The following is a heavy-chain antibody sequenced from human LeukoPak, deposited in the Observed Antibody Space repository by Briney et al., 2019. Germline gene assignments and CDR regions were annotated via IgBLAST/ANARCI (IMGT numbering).Heavy chain of an antibody. J-gene: IGHJ4*02. D-gene: IGHD6-13*01. Sequence: ASVKVSCKASGYTFTGYYMHWVRQAPRQGLEWIGWINPNSGGTNYAQKFQGRVTMARDTSISTAYMERSRLRSDETAVYYCARGGIAAAGTGGRYFDYWGQGTLVIVSS. CDR1: GYTFTGYY. V-gene: IGHV1-2*02. CDR2: INPNSGGT. CDR3: ARGGIAAAGTGGRYFDY.